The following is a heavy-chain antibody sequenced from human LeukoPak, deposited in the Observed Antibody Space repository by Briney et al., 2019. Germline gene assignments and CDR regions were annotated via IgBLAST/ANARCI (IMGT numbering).Heavy chain of an antibody. Sequence: GGSLRLSCAASGFTFSSYAMSWVRQAPGKGLEWVSVIYNDGSTYYADAVKGRFTISRDNSKNTVDLLVNSLRAEDTAVYYCARHGVGATYYYYGMDVWGQGTTVTVSS. CDR1: GFTFSSYA. CDR2: IYNDGST. D-gene: IGHD1-26*01. V-gene: IGHV3-66*04. J-gene: IGHJ6*02. CDR3: ARHGVGATYYYYGMDV.